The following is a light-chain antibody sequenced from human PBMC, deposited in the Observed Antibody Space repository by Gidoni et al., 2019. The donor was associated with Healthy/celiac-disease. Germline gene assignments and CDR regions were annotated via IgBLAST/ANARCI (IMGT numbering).Light chain of an antibody. V-gene: IGKV3-20*01. CDR2: GAS. J-gene: IGKJ2*01. CDR1: QSVSSSY. Sequence: EIVLTQSPGTLSLSPGESATLSCRASQSVSSSYLAWYQQKPGQAPRLLIYGASSRATGIPDRFSGSESGTDFTLTISRLEPEDFAVYYCQQYGSSTYTFGQGTKLEIK. CDR3: QQYGSSTYT.